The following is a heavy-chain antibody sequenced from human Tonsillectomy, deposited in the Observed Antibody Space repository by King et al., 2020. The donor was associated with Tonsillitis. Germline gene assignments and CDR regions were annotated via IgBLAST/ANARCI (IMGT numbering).Heavy chain of an antibody. CDR2: ISASGDST. J-gene: IGHJ4*02. CDR1: GFTFSNYA. CDR3: SRRGNWGGEFFDY. V-gene: IGHV3-23*04. D-gene: IGHD3-10*01. Sequence: VQLVESGGGLVQPGGSLRLSCAASGFTFSNYAMRWVRQTPGKGLEWVSAISASGDSTFYADSVRGRFTTSRDNSKNKLYLQMNSLRAEDTAVYYCSRRGNWGGEFFDYWGQGTLVTVSS.